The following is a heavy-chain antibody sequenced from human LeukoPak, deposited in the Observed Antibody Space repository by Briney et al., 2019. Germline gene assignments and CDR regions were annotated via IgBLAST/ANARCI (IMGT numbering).Heavy chain of an antibody. CDR1: GFTVSSYW. J-gene: IGHJ4*02. D-gene: IGHD1-26*01. CDR3: ARDKVVGPTQFDY. CDR2: IEQVGSEI. Sequence: GGSLRLSCAASGFTVSSYWMSWVRQAPGKGLEWEANIEQVGSEIYYVDSVKGRFTISRDNAKNSLYLQMNSLRAEDTAVYYCARDKVVGPTQFDYWGQGALVTVSS. V-gene: IGHV3-7*01.